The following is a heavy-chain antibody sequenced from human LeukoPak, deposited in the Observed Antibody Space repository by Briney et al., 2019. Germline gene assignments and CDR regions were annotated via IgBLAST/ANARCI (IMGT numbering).Heavy chain of an antibody. CDR1: GFTFSSYA. D-gene: IGHD1-1*01. CDR2: IGVRT. V-gene: IGHV3-23*01. CDR3: AAGHQNSLEGY. Sequence: GGSLRLSCAASGFTFSSYAMSWVRQAPGEGLEWVSAIGVRTHYADSVKGRFTISRGGSKNTLYLQMNSLTVEDTAIYFCAAGHQNSLEGYWGQGTLVSVAS. J-gene: IGHJ4*02.